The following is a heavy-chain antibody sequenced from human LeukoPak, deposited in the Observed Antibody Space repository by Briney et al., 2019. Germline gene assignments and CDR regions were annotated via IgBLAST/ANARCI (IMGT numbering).Heavy chain of an antibody. CDR2: ISGSGGST. Sequence: GGSLRLSCAASGFTFSSYAMSWVRQAPGKGLEWVSAISGSGGSTYYADSVKGRFTVSRDNPKKSVYLQMNSLRVEDMAVYYCATYGMDVWGQGTTVTVSS. CDR3: ATYGMDV. CDR1: GFTFSSYA. V-gene: IGHV3-23*01. J-gene: IGHJ6*02.